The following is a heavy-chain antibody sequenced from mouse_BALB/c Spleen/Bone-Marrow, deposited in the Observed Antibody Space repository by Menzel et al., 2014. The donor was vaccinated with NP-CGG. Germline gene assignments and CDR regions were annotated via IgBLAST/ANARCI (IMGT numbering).Heavy chain of an antibody. V-gene: IGHV1-4*01. Sequence: XSXAXLARTGASVKXSCKASGYTFTSYTMHWVKQRPGQGLEWIGYINPSRGYTNYNQKFKDKATLTADKSSSKAYMQLRSLTSEDSAVYYCARDWTIQFAYWGQGTLVTVSA. CDR1: GYTFTSYT. D-gene: IGHD1-1*02. CDR3: ARDWTIQFAY. CDR2: INPSRGYT. J-gene: IGHJ3*01.